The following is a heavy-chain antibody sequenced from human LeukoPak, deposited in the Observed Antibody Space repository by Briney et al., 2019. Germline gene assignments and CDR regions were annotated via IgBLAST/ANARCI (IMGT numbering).Heavy chain of an antibody. V-gene: IGHV4-34*01. CDR1: GGSFSGYY. CDR2: INHSGST. J-gene: IGHJ4*02. CDR3: ARGPGAIDY. Sequence: SETLSLTCAVYGGSFSGYYWSWIRQPPGKELEWIGEINHSGSTNYNPSLKSRVTISVDTSKNQFSLKLSSVTAADTAVYYCARGPGAIDYWGQGTLVTVSS. D-gene: IGHD1-26*01.